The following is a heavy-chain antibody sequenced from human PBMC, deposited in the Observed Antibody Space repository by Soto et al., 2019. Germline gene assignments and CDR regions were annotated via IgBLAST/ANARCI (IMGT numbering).Heavy chain of an antibody. CDR2: IKQDGSEK. CDR3: GRTYYYDGSRYRHFDL. CDR1: GFTITTYW. V-gene: IGHV3-7*03. Sequence: GGSLRLSCVASGFTITTYWMNWVRQAPGKGLEWVANIKQDGSEKYYVDSVKGRFTISRDNAENSLYLQMNSLRAEDTAVYYCGRTYYYDGSRYRHFDLWGRGTLVTVSS. D-gene: IGHD3-22*01. J-gene: IGHJ2*01.